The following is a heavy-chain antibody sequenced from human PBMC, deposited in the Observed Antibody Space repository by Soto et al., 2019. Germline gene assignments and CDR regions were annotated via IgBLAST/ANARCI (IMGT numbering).Heavy chain of an antibody. Sequence: TSETLSLTCAVYGGSFSGYYWSWIRQPPGKGLEWIGEINHSGSTNYNPSLKSRVTISVDTSKNQFSLKLSSVTAADTAVYYCASPRDILTGPFDYWGQGTLVTVSS. V-gene: IGHV4-34*01. D-gene: IGHD3-9*01. CDR1: GGSFSGYY. CDR3: ASPRDILTGPFDY. J-gene: IGHJ4*02. CDR2: INHSGST.